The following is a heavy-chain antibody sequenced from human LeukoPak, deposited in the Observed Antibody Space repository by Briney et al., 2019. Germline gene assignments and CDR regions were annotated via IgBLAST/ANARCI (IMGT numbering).Heavy chain of an antibody. CDR3: TTDRYYDNSELQFQH. V-gene: IGHV3-15*07. CDR1: GFTFPNAW. D-gene: IGHD3-22*01. J-gene: IGHJ1*01. CDR2: IKRETDGGTI. Sequence: PGGSLRLSCAASGFTFPNAWMNWVRQAPGKGLEWLGRIKRETDGGTIDYAAPVKGRFTISRDDSRNTLYLQMDSLKIEDTAVYYCTTDRYYDNSELQFQHWGQGTLVTVSS.